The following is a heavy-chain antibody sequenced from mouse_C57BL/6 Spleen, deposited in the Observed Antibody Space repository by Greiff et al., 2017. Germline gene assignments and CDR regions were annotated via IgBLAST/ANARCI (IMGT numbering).Heavy chain of an antibody. CDR1: GYSITSGYY. Sequence: EVQLVESGPGLVKPSQSLSLTCSVTGYSITSGYYWNWIRQFPGNKLEWMGYISYDGSNNYNPSLKNRISITRDTSKNQFFLKLNSVTTEDTATYYCARYYYGSDDFDYWGQGTTLTVSS. CDR2: ISYDGSN. D-gene: IGHD1-1*01. CDR3: ARYYYGSDDFDY. J-gene: IGHJ2*01. V-gene: IGHV3-6*01.